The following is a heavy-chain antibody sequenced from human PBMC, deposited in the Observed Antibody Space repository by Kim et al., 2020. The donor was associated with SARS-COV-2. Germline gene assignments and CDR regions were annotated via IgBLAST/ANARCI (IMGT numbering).Heavy chain of an antibody. J-gene: IGHJ4*02. CDR3: VKGGWGSIWDH. D-gene: IGHD2-21*01. CDR2: IDGSDGTT. V-gene: IGHV3-23*01. CDR1: GFTFTGYA. Sequence: GGSLRLSCTTSGFTFTGYAMSWVRQAPGKGLEWVSSIDGSDGTTYFVDSVKGRFTISRDNSKNTLYLHMTTLRADDTAVYYCVKGGWGSIWDHWRQGTLV.